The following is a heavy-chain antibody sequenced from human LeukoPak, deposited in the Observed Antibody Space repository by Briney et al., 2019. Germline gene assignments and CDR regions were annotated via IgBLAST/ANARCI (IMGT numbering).Heavy chain of an antibody. CDR1: GFTICSYT. Sequence: GGSLCLSCAASGFTICSYTLSWVGQAPGKGLEWVSGMSGSGGSTYYADSVQGRFTITRHNSMSTLQLQMNSLRGEDTSIYYYAKDNMDILDVYAIWGRGTMVTVSS. CDR3: AKDNMDILDVYAI. V-gene: IGHV3-23*01. J-gene: IGHJ3*02. D-gene: IGHD2-2*03. CDR2: MSGSGGST.